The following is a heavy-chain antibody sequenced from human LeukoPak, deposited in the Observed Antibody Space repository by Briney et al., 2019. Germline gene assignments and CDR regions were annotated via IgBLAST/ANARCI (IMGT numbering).Heavy chain of an antibody. CDR2: INPNSGGT. D-gene: IGHD3-22*01. CDR3: ARGSYDSSDFEYFHH. CDR1: GYTFTGNY. Sequence: ASVKVSCKASGYTFTGNYMHWVRQAPGQGLEWMGWINPNSGGTNYAQKFQGRVTMTRDTSIGTAYMELNRLRSDDTAVYYCARGSYDSSDFEYFHHWGQGTQVTVSS. V-gene: IGHV1-2*02. J-gene: IGHJ1*01.